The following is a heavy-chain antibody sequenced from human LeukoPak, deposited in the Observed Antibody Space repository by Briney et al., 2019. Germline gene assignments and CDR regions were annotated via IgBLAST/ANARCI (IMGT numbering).Heavy chain of an antibody. V-gene: IGHV3-30-3*01. CDR1: GFTFSSYA. CDR2: ISYDGSNK. D-gene: IGHD2-8*01. Sequence: GGSLRLSCAASGFTFSSYAMHWVRQAPGKGLEWVAVISYDGSNKYYADSVKGRFTISRDNSKNTLYLQMNSLRAEDTAVYYCARDPGLMVYASYYFDYWGQGTLVTVSS. J-gene: IGHJ4*02. CDR3: ARDPGLMVYASYYFDY.